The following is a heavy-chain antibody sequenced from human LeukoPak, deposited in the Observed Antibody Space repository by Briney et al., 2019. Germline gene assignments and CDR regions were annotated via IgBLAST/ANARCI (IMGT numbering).Heavy chain of an antibody. CDR2: ISSSSTDT. Sequence: GGSLRLSCAASGFTFSDFYMSWIRQAPGKELEWLSDISSSSTDTNYADSVKGRFTISRDNAKNSLFLQLDSLRAEDTAVYYCARKAYYYDSGSYSKSYYFDYWGRGTLVTVSS. CDR3: ARKAYYYDSGSYSKSYYFDY. V-gene: IGHV3-11*06. J-gene: IGHJ4*02. D-gene: IGHD3-10*01. CDR1: GFTFSDFY.